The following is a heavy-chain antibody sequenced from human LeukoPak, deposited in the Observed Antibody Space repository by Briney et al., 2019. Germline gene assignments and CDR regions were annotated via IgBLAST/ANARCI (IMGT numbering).Heavy chain of an antibody. CDR1: GFTFSSYA. CDR3: AKDRSIVVVVAAEG. V-gene: IGHV3-23*01. D-gene: IGHD2-15*01. Sequence: GSLRLSCAASGFTFSSYAMSWVRQAPGKGLEWVSAISGSGGSTYYADSVKGRFTISRDNSKNTLYLQMNSLRAEDTAVYYCAKDRSIVVVVAAEGWDQGTLVTVSS. CDR2: ISGSGGST. J-gene: IGHJ4*02.